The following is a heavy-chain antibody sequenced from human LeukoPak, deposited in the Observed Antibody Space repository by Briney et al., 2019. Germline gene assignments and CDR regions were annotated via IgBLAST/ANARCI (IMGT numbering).Heavy chain of an antibody. V-gene: IGHV3-23*01. Sequence: GGPLRLFCAASGFAFSSYAMSWVRQAPGKGLVWVSVIRGRCCSTYYAGSVKGRFTNSRDNSKNTLYLQKNSLRAEDTAVYYCAKDRMRIAVAGTDYWGQGTLVTVSS. CDR2: IRGRCCST. CDR1: GFAFSSYA. CDR3: AKDRMRIAVAGTDY. J-gene: IGHJ4*02. D-gene: IGHD6-19*01.